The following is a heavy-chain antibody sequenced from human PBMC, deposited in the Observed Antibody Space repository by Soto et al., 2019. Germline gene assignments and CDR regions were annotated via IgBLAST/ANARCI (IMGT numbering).Heavy chain of an antibody. D-gene: IGHD2-2*01. CDR1: GGTFSSYT. J-gene: IGHJ6*02. V-gene: IGHV1-69*08. CDR2: INPIPGTA. Sequence: SVKVSCKASGGTFSSYTIHWARQAPGQGLEWMGRINPIPGTADYAQKFQGRVTMTADKSTSTAYMELRRLRHEDTAVYFCARDLPSMTFRSYGVDVWGQGTMVTVSS. CDR3: ARDLPSMTFRSYGVDV.